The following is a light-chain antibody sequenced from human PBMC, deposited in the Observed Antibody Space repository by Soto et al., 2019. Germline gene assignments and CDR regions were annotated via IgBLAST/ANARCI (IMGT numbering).Light chain of an antibody. CDR2: GAS. J-gene: IGKJ1*01. Sequence: EIVLTQSPGTLSLSPGERATLSCRASQSVSSSYLAWYQQKXGQAPRLLIYGASSRATGIPDRFSXSGSGTDXTLTISRLEPEDFAVYYCQQYGSSSWTFGQGTKVEIK. CDR1: QSVSSSY. CDR3: QQYGSSSWT. V-gene: IGKV3-20*01.